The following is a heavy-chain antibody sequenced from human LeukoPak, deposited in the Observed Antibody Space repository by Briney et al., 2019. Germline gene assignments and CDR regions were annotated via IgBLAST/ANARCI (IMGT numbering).Heavy chain of an antibody. Sequence: PSETLSLTCAVSGGSISSTNWWSWVRQPTGKGLEWIGEIYHSGSTNYNPSLKSRVTISVDKSKNQFSLKLSSVTAADTAVYYCAFIPRTVTNRFFDYWGQGTLVTVPP. CDR1: GGSISSTNW. J-gene: IGHJ4*02. V-gene: IGHV4-4*02. CDR2: IYHSGST. D-gene: IGHD4-17*01. CDR3: AFIPRTVTNRFFDY.